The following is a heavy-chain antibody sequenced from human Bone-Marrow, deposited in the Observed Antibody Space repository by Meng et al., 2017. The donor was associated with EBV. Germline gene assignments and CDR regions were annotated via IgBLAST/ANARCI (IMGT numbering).Heavy chain of an antibody. V-gene: IGHV3-20*04. Sequence: EVQLVESGGGVVRRGGSLRLCGAASGFTFDDYGMSWVRQVPGKGLEWVSGINWNGGRTDYADSVKGRFTISRDNSKNTLYLQMNSLRAEDTAVYYCAKDLTYSYDSSGYPITWGQGPLVTVSS. J-gene: IGHJ5*02. CDR3: AKDLTYSYDSSGYPIT. D-gene: IGHD3-22*01. CDR1: GFTFDDYG. CDR2: INWNGGRT.